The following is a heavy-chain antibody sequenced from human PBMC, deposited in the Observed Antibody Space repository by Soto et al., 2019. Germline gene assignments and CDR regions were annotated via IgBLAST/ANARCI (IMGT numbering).Heavy chain of an antibody. CDR1: GYTFTSYA. J-gene: IGHJ6*02. CDR3: SRDWDCWSGYYYYYGMDV. D-gene: IGHD3-3*01. V-gene: IGHV1-3*01. Sequence: ASVKVSCKASGYTFTSYAMHWVRQAPGQRLEWMGWINAGNGNTKYSQKFQGRVTITRDTSASTAYMELSSLRSEDTAVYYCSRDWDCWSGYYYYYGMDVWGQGATVTVSS. CDR2: INAGNGNT.